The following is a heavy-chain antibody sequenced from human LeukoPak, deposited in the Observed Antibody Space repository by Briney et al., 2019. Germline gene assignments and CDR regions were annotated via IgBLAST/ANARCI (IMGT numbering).Heavy chain of an antibody. Sequence: SETLSLTCSVSGGSIRNYFWSWIRQPAGKGLEWIGRIYTSGSTDYNPSLRSRVTMSVDTSRNQFSLKLTSMTAADTAVYYCARESKSYDGSGFYHDYWGQGTLVTVSS. CDR3: ARESKSYDGSGFYHDY. CDR1: GGSIRNYF. D-gene: IGHD3-22*01. J-gene: IGHJ4*02. V-gene: IGHV4-4*07. CDR2: IYTSGST.